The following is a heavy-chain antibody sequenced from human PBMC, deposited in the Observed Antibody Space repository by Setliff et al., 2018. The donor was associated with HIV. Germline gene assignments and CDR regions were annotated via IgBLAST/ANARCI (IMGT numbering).Heavy chain of an antibody. CDR2: VFTSGDT. CDR1: GDSIGRGNYY. V-gene: IGHV4-61*02. CDR3: ARIKAFGSGSYPLDF. J-gene: IGHJ4*02. D-gene: IGHD3-10*01. Sequence: PSETLSLTCTVSGDSIGRGNYYWTWIRQPAGKALEWIGRVFTSGDTKYTPNYTPSLKGRVTISLDTSKSHFSLKLHSVTAADTAVYYCARIKAFGSGSYPLDFWGQGTPVTVSS.